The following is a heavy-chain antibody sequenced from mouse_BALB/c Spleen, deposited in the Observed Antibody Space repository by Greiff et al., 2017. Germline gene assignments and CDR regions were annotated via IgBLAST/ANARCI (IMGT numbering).Heavy chain of an antibody. D-gene: IGHD2-14*01. Sequence: VQLQQSGPELVKPGASVKISCKASGYSFTSYYIHWVKQRPGQGLEWIGWIFPGSGNTKYNEKFKGKATLTADTSSSTAYMQLSSLTSEDSAVYFCAKVRYDSYWYFDVWGAGTTVTVSS. J-gene: IGHJ1*01. CDR2: IFPGSGNT. V-gene: IGHV1-66*01. CDR1: GYSFTSYY. CDR3: AKVRYDSYWYFDV.